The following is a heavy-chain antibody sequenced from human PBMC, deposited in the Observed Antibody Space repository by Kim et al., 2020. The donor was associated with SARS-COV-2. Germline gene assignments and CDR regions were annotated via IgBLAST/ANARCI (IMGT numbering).Heavy chain of an antibody. V-gene: IGHV1-18*01. CDR1: GYTFTSYG. CDR3: AREVCSSTSCYISGDYYMDV. Sequence: ASVKVSCKASGYTFTSYGISWVRQAPGQGLEWMGWISAYNGNTNYAQKLQGRVTMTTDTSTSTAYMELRSLRSDDTAVYYCAREVCSSTSCYISGDYYMDVWGKGTTVTVSS. D-gene: IGHD2-2*02. CDR2: ISAYNGNT. J-gene: IGHJ6*03.